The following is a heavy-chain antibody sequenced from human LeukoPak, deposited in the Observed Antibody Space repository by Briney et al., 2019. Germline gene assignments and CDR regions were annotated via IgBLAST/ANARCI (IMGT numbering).Heavy chain of an antibody. D-gene: IGHD3-3*01. V-gene: IGHV3-43*02. CDR2: ITGDGGTT. CDR3: AKGHFGAGHY. CDR1: GFTFGDYT. Sequence: PGGSLRLSCAASGFTFGDYTMHWFRQPPGRGLQWVSLITGDGGTTSYAGSVKGRFTISRDNSKNSLYLHMNSLRNEDTALYYCAKGHFGAGHYWGQGPLFTVSS. J-gene: IGHJ4*02.